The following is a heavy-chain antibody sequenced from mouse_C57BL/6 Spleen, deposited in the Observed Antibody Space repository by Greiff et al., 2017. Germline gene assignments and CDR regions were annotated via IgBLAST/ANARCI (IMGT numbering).Heavy chain of an antibody. CDR3: ARYYNGYCDY. J-gene: IGHJ2*01. Sequence: QVQLQQSGAELARPGASVKLSCKASGYTFTSYGISWVKQRTGQGLEWIGEIYPRSGNTYYNEKFKGKATLTADKSSSTAYMELRSLTSEDSAVYFFARYYNGYCDYWGQGTTLTVSS. CDR1: GYTFTSYG. CDR2: IYPRSGNT. D-gene: IGHD2-3*01. V-gene: IGHV1-81*01.